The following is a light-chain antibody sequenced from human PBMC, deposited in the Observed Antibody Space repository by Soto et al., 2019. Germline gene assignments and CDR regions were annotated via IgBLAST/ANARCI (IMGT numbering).Light chain of an antibody. CDR3: QQYNNWPQT. V-gene: IGKV3-15*01. CDR1: QSVSSN. Sequence: EIVMTRSPATLSVPPGERATLSCRASQSVSSNLAWYQQKPGQAPRLLIYGASTRATGIPARFSGSGSGTEFTLTISSMQSEDFAVYYCQQYNNWPQTFGQGTKVDIK. J-gene: IGKJ1*01. CDR2: GAS.